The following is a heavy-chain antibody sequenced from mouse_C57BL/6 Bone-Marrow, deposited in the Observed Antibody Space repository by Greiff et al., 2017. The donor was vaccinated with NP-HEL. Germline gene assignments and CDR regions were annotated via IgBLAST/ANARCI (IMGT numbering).Heavy chain of an antibody. Sequence: EVKLMESGGDLVKPGGSLKLSCAASGFTFSSYGMSWVRQTPDKRLEWVATISSGGSYTYYLDSVKGRFTISRDNAKNTLYLQMSSLKSEDTAMYYCARRELGRDFDYWGQGTTLTVSS. V-gene: IGHV5-6*02. CDR2: ISSGGSYT. CDR3: ARRELGRDFDY. J-gene: IGHJ2*01. D-gene: IGHD4-1*01. CDR1: GFTFSSYG.